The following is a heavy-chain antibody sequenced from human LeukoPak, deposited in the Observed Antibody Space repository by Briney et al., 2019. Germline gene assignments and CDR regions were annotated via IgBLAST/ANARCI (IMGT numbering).Heavy chain of an antibody. J-gene: IGHJ4*02. Sequence: GGSLRLSCAASGLTFSSYAMSWVRQAPGKGLEWVSAISGSGGSTYYADSVKGRFTISRDNSKNTLCLQMNSLRAEDTAVYYCAKELHYYDSSGSIDYWGQGTLVTVSS. CDR1: GLTFSSYA. V-gene: IGHV3-23*01. CDR2: ISGSGGST. CDR3: AKELHYYDSSGSIDY. D-gene: IGHD3-22*01.